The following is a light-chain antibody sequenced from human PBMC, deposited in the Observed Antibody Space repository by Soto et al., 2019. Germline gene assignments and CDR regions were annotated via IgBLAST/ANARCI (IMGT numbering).Light chain of an antibody. J-gene: IGKJ5*01. V-gene: IGKV3-20*01. Sequence: EIVLTQSPVTRSLSPGERATLSCRASQSVSSSYLAWYQQKPGQAPRLLIYGASSRATGIPDRFSGSGSGTDFSLTISRLEPEDFAVYYCQQYGSSPPITFGQGTRLEIK. CDR3: QQYGSSPPIT. CDR1: QSVSSSY. CDR2: GAS.